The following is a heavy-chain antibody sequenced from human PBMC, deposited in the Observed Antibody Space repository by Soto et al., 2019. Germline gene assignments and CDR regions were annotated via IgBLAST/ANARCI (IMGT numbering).Heavy chain of an antibody. CDR1: SDAFSRGDYF. CDR3: ARLVTRASQHFDF. CDR2: IFYSGSS. V-gene: IGHV4-30-4*01. J-gene: IGHJ4*02. Sequence: QVQLQESGPGLVKPSQTLSLTCTVASDAFSRGDYFWSWIRQPPGKGLEWIAYIFYSGSSHYNPSIKSRFTISIDTSESQFSLPVTSVTAADPAVYYGARLVTRASQHFDFWDQGTLVNASS.